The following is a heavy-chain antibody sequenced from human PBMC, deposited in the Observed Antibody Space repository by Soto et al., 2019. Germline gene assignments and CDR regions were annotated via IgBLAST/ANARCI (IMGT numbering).Heavy chain of an antibody. D-gene: IGHD3-10*01. CDR1: GYNLTQYW. J-gene: IGHJ5*02. CDR3: ERGVFDP. Sequence: PGEPLKSSFKAFGYNLTQYWMNWVRQTPGKVLQWMGRIDPSDSYSDYGPSFQGHVRIPCDRSLNTVFLHWTSLQASDSGFYFCERGVFDPWGHATLVIVSS. V-gene: IGHV5-10-1*01. CDR2: IDPSDSYS.